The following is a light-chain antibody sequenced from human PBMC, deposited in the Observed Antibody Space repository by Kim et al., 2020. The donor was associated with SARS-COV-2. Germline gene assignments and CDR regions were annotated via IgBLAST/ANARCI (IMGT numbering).Light chain of an antibody. CDR2: AAY. Sequence: ESVGDRVTITCRASQGIATYLAWYQQKPGKAPKLLIYAAYTLQSGVPSRFTGSGSGTDFALTISSLQPEDVATYYCQKYNTAPWTFGPGTKVDIK. V-gene: IGKV1-27*01. CDR1: QGIATY. J-gene: IGKJ1*01. CDR3: QKYNTAPWT.